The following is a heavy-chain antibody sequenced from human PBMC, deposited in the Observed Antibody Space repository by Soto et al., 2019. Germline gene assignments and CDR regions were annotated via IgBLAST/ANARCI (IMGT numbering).Heavy chain of an antibody. Sequence: QVQLVQSGAEMKEPGSSVKVSCKTSGGTFSSSAISWLRQAPGQGLEWMGGIIPLLRTPDYAQKFQGRVTIAEDKSTSTAYMELSSLRPEDTAVYYCARDNDRLKLGGNYSYILDVWGQGTTITVSS. D-gene: IGHD1-1*01. CDR3: ARDNDRLKLGGNYSYILDV. CDR2: IIPLLRTP. J-gene: IGHJ6*02. CDR1: GGTFSSSA. V-gene: IGHV1-69*14.